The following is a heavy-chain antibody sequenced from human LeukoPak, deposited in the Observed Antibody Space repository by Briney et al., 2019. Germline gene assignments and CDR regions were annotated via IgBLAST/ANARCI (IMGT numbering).Heavy chain of an antibody. J-gene: IGHJ5*02. V-gene: IGHV3-48*01. CDR3: TTEPSMDFFVVLPA. CDR1: GFTFSNYN. D-gene: IGHD2-2*01. CDR2: ISNSGSTI. Sequence: GGSLRLSCAASGFTFSNYNMNWVRQAPGKGLEWISYISNSGSTIYYADSVKGRFTISRDNAKNSLYLQMNSLKTEDTAVYYCTTEPSMDFFVVLPAWGQGTLVTVSS.